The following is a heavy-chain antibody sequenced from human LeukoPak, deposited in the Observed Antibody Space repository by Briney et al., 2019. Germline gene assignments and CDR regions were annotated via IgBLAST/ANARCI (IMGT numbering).Heavy chain of an antibody. CDR3: ARDLRDSSGYPYYYYYGMDV. D-gene: IGHD3-22*01. V-gene: IGHV3-33*01. CDR2: IWYDGSNK. Sequence: GGSLRLSCAASGFTFSSYGMHWVRQAPGKGLEWVAVIWYDGSNKYYADSVKGRFTISRDNSKNTLYLQMNSLRAEDTAVYYCARDLRDSSGYPYYYYYGMDVWGQGTTVTVSS. CDR1: GFTFSSYG. J-gene: IGHJ6*02.